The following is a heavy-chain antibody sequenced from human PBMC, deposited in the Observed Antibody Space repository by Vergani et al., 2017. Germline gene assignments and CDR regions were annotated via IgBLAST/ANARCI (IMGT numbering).Heavy chain of an antibody. CDR2: ISSSSSYT. CDR1: GFTFSDYY. V-gene: IGHV3-11*06. D-gene: IGHD5-18*01. CDR3: ARDRDGYSYGYVRGMDV. Sequence: QVQLVESGGGLVKPGGSLRLSCAASGFTFSDYYMSWIRPAPGKGLEWVSYISSSSSYTNYADSVKGRFTISRDNAKNSLYLQMNSLRAEDTAVYYCARDRDGYSYGYVRGMDVWGQGTTVTVSS. J-gene: IGHJ6*02.